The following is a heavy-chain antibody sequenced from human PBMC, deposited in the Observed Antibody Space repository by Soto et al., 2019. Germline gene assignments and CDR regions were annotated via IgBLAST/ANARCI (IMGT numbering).Heavy chain of an antibody. D-gene: IGHD7-27*01. CDR3: ASVKGGWGNLDS. CDR1: GGSFSDYY. CDR2: INHSGST. V-gene: IGHV4-34*01. Sequence: PSETLSLTCAVYGGSFSDYYWSWLRQPPGKGLEWIGEINHSGSTNYNPPLKSRVTISVDTSKNQFSLKLSSVTAADTALYYCASVKGGWGNLDSWGQGTLVTASS. J-gene: IGHJ4*02.